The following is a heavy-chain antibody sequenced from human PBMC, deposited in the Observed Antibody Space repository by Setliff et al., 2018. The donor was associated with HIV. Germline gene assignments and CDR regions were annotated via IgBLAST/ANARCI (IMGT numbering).Heavy chain of an antibody. Sequence: ASVKVSCKASGYTFTSYDINWVRQATGQGLEWMGWMNPNSGNTGYAQEFQGRVTMTRNTSISTAYMELSSLRSEGTAVYYCAREGGDYYYYYMDVWGKGTTVTVSS. CDR2: MNPNSGNT. D-gene: IGHD3-16*01. V-gene: IGHV1-8*02. CDR1: GYTFTSYD. CDR3: AREGGDYYYYYMDV. J-gene: IGHJ6*03.